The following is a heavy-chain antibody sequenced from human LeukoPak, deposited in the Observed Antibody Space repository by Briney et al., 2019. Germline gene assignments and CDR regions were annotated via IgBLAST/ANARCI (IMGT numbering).Heavy chain of an antibody. CDR2: IHYSGSV. V-gene: IGHV4-34*01. D-gene: IGHD5-24*01. CDR1: GGSFSGYY. Sequence: SETLSLTCAVYGGSFSGYYWTWIRQPPGKGLEWIGEIHYSGSVTYNPSLKSRVTITADTSNNQFSLKVNSVTAADTAVYYCARGTDAYKCGNSWGQGTLVTVSS. J-gene: IGHJ4*02. CDR3: ARGTDAYKCGNS.